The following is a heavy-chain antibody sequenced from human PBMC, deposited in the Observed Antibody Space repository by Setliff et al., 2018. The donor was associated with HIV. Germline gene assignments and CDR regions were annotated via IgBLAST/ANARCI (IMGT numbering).Heavy chain of an antibody. CDR3: AREGQQLARSFDF. D-gene: IGHD6-13*01. J-gene: IGHJ4*02. CDR2: ISGSGSST. Sequence: GGSLRLSCAASEFTFSVYAMSWLRQAPGKGLEWVSGISGSGSSTYYADSVKGRFTISVDKSKNQFFLKLTSVTAADTAVYFCAREGQQLARSFDFWGQGSLVTVSS. V-gene: IGHV3-23*01. CDR1: EFTFSVYA.